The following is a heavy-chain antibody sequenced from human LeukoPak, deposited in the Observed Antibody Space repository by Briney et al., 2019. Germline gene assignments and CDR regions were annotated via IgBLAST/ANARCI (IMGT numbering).Heavy chain of an antibody. CDR3: ARHLRGRGYDYYYGMDV. CDR2: VYPGDSNT. Sequence: GESLKISCKGSGYSFTNYWIGWVRQMHGKGLEWVGIVYPGDSNTRYSPSFQGQVTISADKSISTAYLQWSSLKASDTAMYYCARHLRGRGYDYYYGMDVWGQGTTVTVSS. D-gene: IGHD5-12*01. V-gene: IGHV5-51*01. J-gene: IGHJ6*02. CDR1: GYSFTNYW.